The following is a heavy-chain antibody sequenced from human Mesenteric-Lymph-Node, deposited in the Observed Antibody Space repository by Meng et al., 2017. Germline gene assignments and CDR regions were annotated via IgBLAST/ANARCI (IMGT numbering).Heavy chain of an antibody. Sequence: ESLKISCTVSGGSISSYYWSWIRQPPGKGLEWIGYIYYSGSTNYNPSLKSRVTISVDTSKNQFSLKLSSVTAADTAVYYCAREKDYGGNSVWGQGTLVTVSS. D-gene: IGHD4-23*01. V-gene: IGHV4-59*01. CDR3: AREKDYGGNSV. J-gene: IGHJ4*02. CDR2: IYYSGST. CDR1: GGSISSYY.